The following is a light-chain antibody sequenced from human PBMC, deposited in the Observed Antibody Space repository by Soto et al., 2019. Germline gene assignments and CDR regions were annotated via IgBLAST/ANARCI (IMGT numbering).Light chain of an antibody. CDR3: QQSLGIPYT. CDR1: RPIRTY. CDR2: AAS. Sequence: DIQMTQSQSALSASVGERATIPCRASRPIRTYLNWYQQKPGKALKLLIYAASTLQSGVPSRFSGSGSGTDFTLTISSLQPEDFATYYCQQSLGIPYTFGQGTRLEIK. V-gene: IGKV1-39*01. J-gene: IGKJ2*01.